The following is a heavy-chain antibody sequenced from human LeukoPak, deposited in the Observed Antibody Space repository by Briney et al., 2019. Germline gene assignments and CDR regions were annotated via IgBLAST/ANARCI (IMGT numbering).Heavy chain of an antibody. Sequence: NASETLSLTCTVSGGSITSSSYYWGWIRQPPGKGLEWIGNIYYSGGTYYNPSLKSRVTISVDTSKNQFSLKLSSVTAADTAVYYCARLPDFRESYIDYWGQGTLVTVSS. D-gene: IGHD3-3*01. V-gene: IGHV4-39*01. CDR1: GGSITSSSYY. CDR2: IYYSGGT. CDR3: ARLPDFRESYIDY. J-gene: IGHJ4*02.